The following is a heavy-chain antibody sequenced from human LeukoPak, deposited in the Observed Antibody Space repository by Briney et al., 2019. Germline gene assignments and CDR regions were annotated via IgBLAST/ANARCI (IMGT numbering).Heavy chain of an antibody. V-gene: IGHV3-66*02. Sequence: GGSLRLSCAASGFTVSSNYMSWVRQAPGKGLEWVSVIYSCGSTYYADSVKGRFTLSRDNSKNTLYLQMNSLRAEDTAVYYCAGTAAGTRWFDPWGQGTLVTVSS. J-gene: IGHJ5*02. CDR3: AGTAAGTRWFDP. CDR1: GFTVSSNY. CDR2: IYSCGST. D-gene: IGHD6-13*01.